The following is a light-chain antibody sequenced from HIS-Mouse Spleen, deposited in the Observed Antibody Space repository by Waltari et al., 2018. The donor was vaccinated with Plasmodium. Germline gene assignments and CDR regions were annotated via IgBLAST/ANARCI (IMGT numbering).Light chain of an antibody. Sequence: DIQMTQSPSTLSASVGDRVTITCRASQSISSWLAWDQQKPGKAPKLLIYKASSLERGVPSRFSGSGSGTEFTLTISSLQPDDFATYYCQQYNSYSWTFGQGTKVEIK. CDR3: QQYNSYSWT. CDR1: QSISSW. J-gene: IGKJ1*01. CDR2: KAS. V-gene: IGKV1-5*03.